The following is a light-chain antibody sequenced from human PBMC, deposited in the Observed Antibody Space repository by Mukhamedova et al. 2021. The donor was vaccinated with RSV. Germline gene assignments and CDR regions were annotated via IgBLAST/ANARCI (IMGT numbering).Light chain of an antibody. Sequence: WYQRRVHGQAPKLLIYKASSLESGVPSRFSGSESGTEFTVTISSLQPDDFATYYCQQYNSYPWTFGQGTKVEIK. CDR3: QQYNSYPWT. CDR2: KAS. V-gene: IGKV1-5*03. J-gene: IGKJ1*01.